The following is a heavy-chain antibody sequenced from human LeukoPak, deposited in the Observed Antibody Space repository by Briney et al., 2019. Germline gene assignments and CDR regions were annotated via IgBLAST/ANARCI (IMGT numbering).Heavy chain of an antibody. D-gene: IGHD4-17*01. CDR2: ISYIGST. Sequence: SETLSLTCAVSDDSFSSHYWTWIRQPPGKGLEWIGYISYIGSTNYNPSLESRVTISVDTSRNQFSLRLSSVTAADTAVYYCARDLVTVTKGFDIWGQGTMVSVSS. V-gene: IGHV4-59*11. CDR3: ARDLVTVTKGFDI. J-gene: IGHJ3*02. CDR1: DDSFSSHY.